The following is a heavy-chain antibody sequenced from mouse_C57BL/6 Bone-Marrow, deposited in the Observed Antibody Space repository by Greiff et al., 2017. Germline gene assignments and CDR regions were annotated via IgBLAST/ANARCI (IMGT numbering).Heavy chain of an antibody. D-gene: IGHD3-2*02. J-gene: IGHJ4*01. Sequence: EVKLQQSGPELVKPGASVKISCKASGYTFTDYYMNWVKQSHGKSLEWIGDINPNNGGTSYNQKFKGKATLTVDKSSSTAYMELRSLTSEDSAVYYCARRQLRLRPYAMDYWGQGTSVTVAS. V-gene: IGHV1-26*01. CDR1: GYTFTDYY. CDR3: ARRQLRLRPYAMDY. CDR2: INPNNGGT.